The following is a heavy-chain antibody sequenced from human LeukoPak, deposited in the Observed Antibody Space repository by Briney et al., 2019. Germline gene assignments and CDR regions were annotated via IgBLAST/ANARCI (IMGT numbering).Heavy chain of an antibody. Sequence: SETLSLTCTVSGGSISSYYWSWIRQPAGKGLEWIGRIYTSGSTNYNPSLKSRVTMSVDTSKNQFSLKLSSVTAADTAVYYCAREGQRQQKLVRGAYNWFDPWGQGTLVTVSS. CDR2: IYTSGST. J-gene: IGHJ5*02. CDR1: GGSISSYY. V-gene: IGHV4-4*07. D-gene: IGHD6-13*01. CDR3: AREGQRQQKLVRGAYNWFDP.